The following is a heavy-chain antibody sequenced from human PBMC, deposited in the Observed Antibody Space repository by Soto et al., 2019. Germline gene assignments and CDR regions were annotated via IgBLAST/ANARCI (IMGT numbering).Heavy chain of an antibody. CDR1: GFTFSSHW. V-gene: IGHV3-74*01. Sequence: EVQLVESGGGLVQPGGSLRLSCAASGFTFSSHWLHWVRQAPGKGLVWVSRINSDGSSTNYADSVKGQFTISRDNAKNTVYLQVNRLRAEDTAVYYCARGGSGTYLLDYWCQGTLVTVSS. J-gene: IGHJ4*02. D-gene: IGHD3-10*01. CDR2: INSDGSST. CDR3: ARGGSGTYLLDY.